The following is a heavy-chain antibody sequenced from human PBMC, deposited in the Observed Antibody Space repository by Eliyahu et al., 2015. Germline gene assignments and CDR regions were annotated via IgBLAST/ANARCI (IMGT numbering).Heavy chain of an antibody. CDR2: TYYXSKWSN. V-gene: IGHV6-1*01. Sequence: QVHLQQSGPGLVKPSQTLSLTCAISGDSVPSNSVSWNWIRQSPXRGLEWLGRTYYXSKWSNDYAVSVESRITMNSDTSKNQFSLQLXSVTPEDTAVYYCARGNSYDRNFDFWGQGTLVTVSS. J-gene: IGHJ4*02. CDR3: ARGNSYDRNFDF. CDR1: GDSVPSNSVS. D-gene: IGHD5-18*01.